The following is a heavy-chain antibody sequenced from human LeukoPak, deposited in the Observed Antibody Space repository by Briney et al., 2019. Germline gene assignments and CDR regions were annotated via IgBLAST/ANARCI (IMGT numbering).Heavy chain of an antibody. V-gene: IGHV3-30*18. Sequence: GGSLRLSCAASGFTFSSYGMHWVRQAPGKGLEWVAVISYDGSNKYYADSVKGRFTISRDNSKNTLYLQMNSLRAEDTAVYYCAKGHTTIFGVVIRSHYYMDVWGKGTTVTVSS. J-gene: IGHJ6*03. CDR2: ISYDGSNK. CDR1: GFTFSSYG. D-gene: IGHD3-3*01. CDR3: AKGHTTIFGVVIRSHYYMDV.